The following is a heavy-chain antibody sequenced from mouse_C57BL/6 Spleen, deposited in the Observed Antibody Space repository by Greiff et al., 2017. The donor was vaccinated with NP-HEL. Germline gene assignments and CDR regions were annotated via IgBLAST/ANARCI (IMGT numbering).Heavy chain of an antibody. Sequence: QVQLQQPGAELVKPGASVKVSCKASGYTFTSYWMHWVKQRPGQGLEWIGRIHPSDSDTNYNQKFKGKATLTVDKSSSTAYMQLSSQTSEYYAVYYGAICDSNYEGFAYWGQGTLVTVSA. CDR3: AICDSNYEGFAY. V-gene: IGHV1-74*01. CDR1: GYTFTSYW. J-gene: IGHJ3*01. D-gene: IGHD2-5*01. CDR2: IHPSDSDT.